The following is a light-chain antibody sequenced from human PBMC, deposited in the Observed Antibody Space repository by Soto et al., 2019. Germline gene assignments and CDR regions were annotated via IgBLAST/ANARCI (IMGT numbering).Light chain of an antibody. CDR3: QKLSSGFLT. CDR1: QGVRHY. Sequence: LFPSSLIESLGDRDPNTCRASQGVRHYLAWYQQKPGKVPKLLIYEASNWQSGVPSRFRGGGSGTEFTLTISSLEPEDFAAYYCQKLSSGFLTFGGGTKVDI. V-gene: IGKV1-27*01. CDR2: EAS. J-gene: IGKJ4*02.